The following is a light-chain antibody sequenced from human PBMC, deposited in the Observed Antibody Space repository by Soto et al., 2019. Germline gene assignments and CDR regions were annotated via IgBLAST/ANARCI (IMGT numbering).Light chain of an antibody. CDR2: AVS. Sequence: IAMTQPPATLSVAPRGRLTFSCRASQGISKKVAWYQHKPGQAPRLLISAVSTGATGVPARFSGSGSGTEFTLTINSLQSEDCATYYCQQYHTWPVTFGGGTKVDIK. CDR3: QQYHTWPVT. CDR1: QGISKK. V-gene: IGKV3-15*01. J-gene: IGKJ4*01.